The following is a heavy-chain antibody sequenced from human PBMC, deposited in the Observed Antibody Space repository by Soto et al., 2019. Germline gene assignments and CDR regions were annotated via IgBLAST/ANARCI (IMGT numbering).Heavy chain of an antibody. CDR3: ARGFGGAAAGFLFDY. V-gene: IGHV4-38-2*01. CDR2: IYHSGST. Sequence: LSLTCAVSGYSISSGYYWGWIRQPPGKGLEWIGSIYHSGSTYYNPSLKSRVTISVDTSKNQFSLKLSSVTAADTAVYYCARGFGGAAAGFLFDYWGQGTLVTVSS. CDR1: GYSISSGYY. D-gene: IGHD6-13*01. J-gene: IGHJ4*02.